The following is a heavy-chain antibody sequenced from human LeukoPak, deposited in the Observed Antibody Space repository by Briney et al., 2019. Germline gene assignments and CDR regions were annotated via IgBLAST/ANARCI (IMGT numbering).Heavy chain of an antibody. CDR2: ISASGGST. Sequence: GWSLRLSCAASGFTFSSYAMCWVPQAPGKGLEWVSAISASGGSTYYADSVKGRFTISRDNSKNTLYLQMNSLRAEDKAVYYFAKLGGATISYYYYYMDVWGRGTTVTVSS. J-gene: IGHJ6*03. CDR3: AKLGGATISYYYYYMDV. D-gene: IGHD5-12*01. CDR1: GFTFSSYA. V-gene: IGHV3-23*01.